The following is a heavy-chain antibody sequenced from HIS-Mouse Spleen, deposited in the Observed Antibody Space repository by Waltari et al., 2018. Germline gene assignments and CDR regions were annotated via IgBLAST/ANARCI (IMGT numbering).Heavy chain of an antibody. D-gene: IGHD6-19*01. CDR3: ARRRGWFDY. V-gene: IGHV4-39*01. CDR1: GRSIRSSSYY. CDR2: IYYSGST. J-gene: IGHJ4*02. Sequence: QLQLQESAPGLVKPSETLSLTCTVLGRSIRSSSYYWGWIRQPPGKGLEWIGSIYYSGSTYYNPSLKSRVTISVDTSKNQFSLKLSSVTAADTAVYYCARRRGWFDYWGQGTLVTVSS.